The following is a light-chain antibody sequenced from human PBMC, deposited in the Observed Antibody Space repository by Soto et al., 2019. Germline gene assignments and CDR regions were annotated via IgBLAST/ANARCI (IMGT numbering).Light chain of an antibody. CDR2: KAS. Sequence: DIHMTQSPSTLSASVGDRVTITCRASQSTSSWLAWYQQKPGKAPKLLIHKASSLQSGVPSRFSGSGSGTEFTLTISSLDPDDFATYYCQQYNGYGRFGQGTKVDIK. J-gene: IGKJ1*01. CDR1: QSTSSW. CDR3: QQYNGYGR. V-gene: IGKV1-5*03.